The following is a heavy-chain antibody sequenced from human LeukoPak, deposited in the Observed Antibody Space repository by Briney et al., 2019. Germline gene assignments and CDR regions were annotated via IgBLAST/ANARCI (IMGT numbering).Heavy chain of an antibody. J-gene: IGHJ4*02. D-gene: IGHD1-26*01. V-gene: IGHV4-34*01. CDR1: GGSFSGYY. CDR2: INHSGST. CDR3: ARGGVGATTYYFDY. Sequence: SETPSLTCAVYGGSFSGYYWSWIRQPPGKGLEWIREINHSGSTNYNPSLKSRVTISVDTSKNQFSLKLSSVPAAATAVYYCARGGVGATTYYFDYWGQGTLVTVSS.